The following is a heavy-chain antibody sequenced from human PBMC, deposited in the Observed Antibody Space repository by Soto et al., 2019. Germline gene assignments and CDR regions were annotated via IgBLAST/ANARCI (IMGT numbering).Heavy chain of an antibody. CDR1: GYTFTSYA. Sequence: ASVKVSCKASGYTFTSYAMHWVRQAPGQRLEWMGWINAGNGNTKYSQKFQGRVTITRDTSASTAYMELSSLRSEDTAVYYCARKLGYCSGGSAYVSYCFDPWGQGTLVTVSS. CDR3: ARKLGYCSGGSAYVSYCFDP. D-gene: IGHD2-15*01. V-gene: IGHV1-3*01. CDR2: INAGNGNT. J-gene: IGHJ5*02.